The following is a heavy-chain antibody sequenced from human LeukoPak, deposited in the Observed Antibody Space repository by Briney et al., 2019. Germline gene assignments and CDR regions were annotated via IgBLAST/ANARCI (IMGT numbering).Heavy chain of an antibody. CDR3: ARDWDLDY. J-gene: IGHJ4*02. CDR1: GFTASSTY. CDR2: IYGGGDT. V-gene: IGHV3-53*01. D-gene: IGHD3-16*01. Sequence: GGSLRRSCAASGFTASSTYMSRVRQAPGKGLEWVSIIYGGGDTYYADSVKGRFTISRDNSKNTLYLQMNSLRAEDTALYYCARDWDLDYWGQGTLVTVFS.